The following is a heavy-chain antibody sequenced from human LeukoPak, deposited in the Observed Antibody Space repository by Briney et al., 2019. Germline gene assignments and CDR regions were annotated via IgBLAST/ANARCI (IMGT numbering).Heavy chain of an antibody. J-gene: IGHJ4*02. CDR3: AKDLRAVAGPFDY. V-gene: IGHV3-30*18. Sequence: PGGSLRLSCAASGFTFSSYGMHWVRQAPGKGLEWVAVISYGGSNKYYADSVKGRFTISRDNSKNTLYLQMDSLRAEGTAVYHCAKDLRAVAGPFDYWGQGTLVTVSS. CDR1: GFTFSSYG. CDR2: ISYGGSNK. D-gene: IGHD6-19*01.